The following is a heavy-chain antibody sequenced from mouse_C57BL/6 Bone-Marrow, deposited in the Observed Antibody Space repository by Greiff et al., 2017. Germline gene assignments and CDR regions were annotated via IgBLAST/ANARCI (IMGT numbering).Heavy chain of an antibody. Sequence: QVHVKQSGAELARPGASVKLSCKASGYTFTSYGISWVKQRTGQGLEWIGEIYPRSGNTYYNEKFKGKATLTADKSSSTAYMELRSLTSEDSAVYFCAREGGSDAMDYWGQGTSVTVSS. CDR3: AREGGSDAMDY. CDR1: GYTFTSYG. V-gene: IGHV1-81*01. CDR2: IYPRSGNT. D-gene: IGHD1-1*02. J-gene: IGHJ4*01.